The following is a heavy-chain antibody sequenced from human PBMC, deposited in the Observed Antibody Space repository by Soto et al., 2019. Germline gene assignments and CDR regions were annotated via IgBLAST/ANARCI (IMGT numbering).Heavy chain of an antibody. CDR2: IYYSGST. V-gene: IGHV4-31*03. CDR1: GGSISSGGYY. J-gene: IGHJ5*02. D-gene: IGHD3-10*01. CDR3: PRVPLGGRDGYKWFEP. Sequence: TLSLTCTVSGGSISSGGYYWSWIRQHPGKGLEWIGYIYYSGSTYYNPSLKSRVTISVDTSKNQFSLKLSSVTAADTAVYYCPRVPLGGRDGYKWFEPWGQGTLVTV.